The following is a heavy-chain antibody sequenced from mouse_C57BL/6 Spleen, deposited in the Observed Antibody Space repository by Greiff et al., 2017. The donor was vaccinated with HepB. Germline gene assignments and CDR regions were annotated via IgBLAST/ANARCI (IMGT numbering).Heavy chain of an antibody. Sequence: LESGGGLVKPGGSLKLSCAASGFTFSDYGMHWVRQAPEKGLEWVAYISSGSSTIYYADTVKGRFTISRDNAKNTLFLQMTSLRSEDTAMYYCASFDGYYGFDYWGQGTTLTVSS. CDR1: GFTFSDYG. CDR2: ISSGSSTI. V-gene: IGHV5-17*01. D-gene: IGHD2-3*01. CDR3: ASFDGYYGFDY. J-gene: IGHJ2*01.